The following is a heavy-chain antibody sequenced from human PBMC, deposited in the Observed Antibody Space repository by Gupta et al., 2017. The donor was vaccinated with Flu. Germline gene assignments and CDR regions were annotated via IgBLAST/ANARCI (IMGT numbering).Heavy chain of an antibody. Sequence: EVQLLESGGGLVQPGWSLRLSCAASGFTFSSYAMSWVRQAPGKGLEWVSTISSSGGSTYDADSVKGRFNASRDNSKNTLYLKMTRLRVEDTAVYDGAKDSSGWSYDWGQGTLVTVSS. CDR1: GFTFSSYA. CDR2: ISSSGGST. J-gene: IGHJ4*02. V-gene: IGHV3-23*01. CDR3: AKDSSGWSYD. D-gene: IGHD6-19*01.